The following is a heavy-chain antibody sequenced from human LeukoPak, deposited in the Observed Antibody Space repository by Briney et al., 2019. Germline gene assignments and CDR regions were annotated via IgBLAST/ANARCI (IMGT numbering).Heavy chain of an antibody. D-gene: IGHD2-15*01. J-gene: IGHJ4*02. CDR2: ISSSDSTI. CDR3: AREVEGIDY. Sequence: GGSLRLSCAASGFTFSSYEMNWVRQAPGKGLEWVSYISSSDSTIYYADSVKGRFTISRDNAKNSLYLQMNSLRAEDTAVYYCAREVEGIDYWGQGTLVTVSS. V-gene: IGHV3-48*03. CDR1: GFTFSSYE.